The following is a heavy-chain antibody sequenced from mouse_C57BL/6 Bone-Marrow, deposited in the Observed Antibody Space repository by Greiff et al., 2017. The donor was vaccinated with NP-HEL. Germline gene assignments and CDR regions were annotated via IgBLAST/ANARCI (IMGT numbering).Heavy chain of an antibody. Sequence: VQLQQPGAELVMPGASVKLSCKASGYTFTSYWMHWVKQRPGQGLEWIGEIDPSDSYTNYNQKFKGKSTLTVDKSSSTAYMQLSSLTSEDSAVYYCARWLLRSAMDYWGQGTSVTVSS. V-gene: IGHV1-69*01. CDR3: ARWLLRSAMDY. J-gene: IGHJ4*01. CDR1: GYTFTSYW. CDR2: IDPSDSYT. D-gene: IGHD2-3*01.